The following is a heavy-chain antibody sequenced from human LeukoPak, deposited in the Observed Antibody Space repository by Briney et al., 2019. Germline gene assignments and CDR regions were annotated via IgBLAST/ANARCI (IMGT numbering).Heavy chain of an antibody. V-gene: IGHV4-4*02. J-gene: IGHJ4*02. Sequence: SETLSLTCAVSGGSISSSNWWSWVRQPPGKGLEWIGEIYHSGSTNYNPSLKSRVTISVDTSKNQFSLKLSSVTAADTAVYYCARDPWSRYDYVWGSYRYSYWGQGTLVTVSS. D-gene: IGHD3-16*02. CDR3: ARDPWSRYDYVWGSYRYSY. CDR1: GGSISSSNW. CDR2: IYHSGST.